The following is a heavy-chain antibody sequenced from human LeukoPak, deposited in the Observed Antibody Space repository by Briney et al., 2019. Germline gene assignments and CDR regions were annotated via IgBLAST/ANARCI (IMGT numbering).Heavy chain of an antibody. D-gene: IGHD3-10*01. Sequence: GGSLRLSCAASGFTFDDYGMSWVRQAPGKGLEWVSGINWNGGSTGYADSVKGRFTISRDNAKNSLYLQMNSLRAEDTAVYYCARALTYGSGSYYYYMDVWGKGTTVTISS. CDR1: GFTFDDYG. CDR3: ARALTYGSGSYYYYMDV. CDR2: INWNGGST. V-gene: IGHV3-20*04. J-gene: IGHJ6*03.